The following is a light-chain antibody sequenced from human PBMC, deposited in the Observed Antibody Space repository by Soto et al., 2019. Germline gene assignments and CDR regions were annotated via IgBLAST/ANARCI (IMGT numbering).Light chain of an antibody. CDR2: EGI. J-gene: IGLJ1*01. CDR1: SSDVGSYNL. Sequence: QSVLTQPASVSGSPGQSITISCTGTSSDVGSYNLVSWYQLHPGKAPKLMIYEGIKRPSGVSNRFSVSKSDNTASLTISGLQAEDEADYYCCSNAGSRTVFGTGTKVTVL. V-gene: IGLV2-23*03. CDR3: CSNAGSRTV.